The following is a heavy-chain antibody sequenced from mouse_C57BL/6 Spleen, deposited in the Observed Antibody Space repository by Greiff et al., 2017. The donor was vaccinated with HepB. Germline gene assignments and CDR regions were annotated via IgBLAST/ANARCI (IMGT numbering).Heavy chain of an antibody. Sequence: VQRVESGPELVKPGASVKISCKASGYAFSSSWMNWVKQRPGKGLEWIGRIYPGDGDTNYNGKFKGKATLTADKSSSTAYMQLSSLTSEDSAVYFCARQTGYYFDYWGQGTTLTVSS. V-gene: IGHV1-82*01. CDR2: IYPGDGDT. D-gene: IGHD4-1*01. CDR3: ARQTGYYFDY. J-gene: IGHJ2*01. CDR1: GYAFSSSW.